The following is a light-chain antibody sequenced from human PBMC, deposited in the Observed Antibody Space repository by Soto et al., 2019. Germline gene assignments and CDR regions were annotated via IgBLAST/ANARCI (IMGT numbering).Light chain of an antibody. V-gene: IGKV1-5*03. Sequence: DIQMTQSPSTLSASVGDRVTITCRASQNIRSWLAWYQQKPGKATELLIYSASGLESGVPSRFSGSGFGTEFTLTISSLQPDDFATYYCQEYNGNSGLTFGGGTKLEIK. CDR3: QEYNGNSGLT. J-gene: IGKJ4*01. CDR2: SAS. CDR1: QNIRSW.